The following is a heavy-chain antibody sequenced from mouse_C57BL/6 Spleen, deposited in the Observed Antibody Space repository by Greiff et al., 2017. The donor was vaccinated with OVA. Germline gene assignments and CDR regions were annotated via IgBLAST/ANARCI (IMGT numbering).Heavy chain of an antibody. D-gene: IGHD2-2*01. CDR2: IYPGDGDT. Sequence: LQESGPELVKPGASVKISCKASGYAFSSSWMNWVKQRPGKGLEWIGRIYPGDGDTNYNGKFKGKATLTADKSSSTAYMQLSSLTSEDSAVYYCARSEGYEGDFDYWGQGTTLTVSS. J-gene: IGHJ2*01. CDR3: ARSEGYEGDFDY. CDR1: GYAFSSSW. V-gene: IGHV1-82*01.